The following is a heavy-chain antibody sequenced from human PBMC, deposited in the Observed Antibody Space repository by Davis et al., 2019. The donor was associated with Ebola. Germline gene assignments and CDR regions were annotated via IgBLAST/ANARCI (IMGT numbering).Heavy chain of an antibody. V-gene: IGHV4-59*12. CDR2: IYYSGST. J-gene: IGHJ4*02. CDR3: ARSSGRLWFGEDYFDY. Sequence: SETLSLTCTVSGGSINNYYWSWIRQPPGKGLEWIGYIYYSGSTNYNPSLKSRVTISVDTAKNQFSLNLSSVTAADTAVYYCARSSGRLWFGEDYFDYWGQGTLVTVSS. D-gene: IGHD3-10*01. CDR1: GGSINNYY.